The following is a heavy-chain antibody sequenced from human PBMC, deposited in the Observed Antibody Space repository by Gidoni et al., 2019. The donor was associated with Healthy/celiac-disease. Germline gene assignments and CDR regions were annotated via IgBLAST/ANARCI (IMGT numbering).Heavy chain of an antibody. D-gene: IGHD3-3*01. Sequence: QVQLVQSGAEVKKPGSSVKVSCKASGGTFSSYAIRWVRQAPGQGLEWMGGIIPIFGTANYAQKFQGRVTITADESTSTAYMELSSLRSEDTAVYYCAKGGVAAPYYYYYYGMDVWGQGTTVTVSS. J-gene: IGHJ6*02. CDR1: GGTFSSYA. V-gene: IGHV1-69*01. CDR2: IIPIFGTA. CDR3: AKGGVAAPYYYYYYGMDV.